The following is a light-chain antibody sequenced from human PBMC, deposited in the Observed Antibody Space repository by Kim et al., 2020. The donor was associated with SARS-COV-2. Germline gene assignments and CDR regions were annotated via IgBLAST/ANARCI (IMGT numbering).Light chain of an antibody. Sequence: QSVLTQPPSVSGAPGQTVTVSCIGSSSNIGAGYDVHWYQHLPTTAPKLLIYSNGNRPSGVPDRFSGSKSGTSASLAITGLQAEDEADYSCQSYDSSLSGYGFGSGTKVTVL. J-gene: IGLJ1*01. V-gene: IGLV1-40*01. CDR2: SNG. CDR3: QSYDSSLSGYG. CDR1: SSNIGAGYD.